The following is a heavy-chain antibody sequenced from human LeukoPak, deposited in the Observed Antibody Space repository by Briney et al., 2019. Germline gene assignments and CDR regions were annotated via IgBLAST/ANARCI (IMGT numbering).Heavy chain of an antibody. CDR1: GFTFSSYA. V-gene: IGHV3-23*01. CDR2: ISGSGGST. CDR3: AKKGIAVAGTLAYYFDY. J-gene: IGHJ4*02. Sequence: GGSLRLSCAASGFTFSSYAMSWARQAPGKGLEWVSAISGSGGSTYYADSVKGRFTISRDNSKNTLYLQMNSLRAEDTAVYYCAKKGIAVAGTLAYYFDYWGQGTLVTVSS. D-gene: IGHD6-19*01.